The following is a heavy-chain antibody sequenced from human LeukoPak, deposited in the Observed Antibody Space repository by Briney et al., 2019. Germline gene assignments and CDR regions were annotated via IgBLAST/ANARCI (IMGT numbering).Heavy chain of an antibody. D-gene: IGHD2-15*01. V-gene: IGHV4-38-2*01. CDR3: AGGGYCSGGSCLTFDY. Sequence: PSQTLALTCAVSVYSISSGYYWGWIRQPPGKGLEWIGRLYQSWSTYCNPSLTSQVHKSVSPTKNQCSLRLGSVAAGDTAVYYCAGGGYCSGGSCLTFDYWGQGTLVTVSS. CDR2: LYQSWST. CDR1: VYSISSGYY. J-gene: IGHJ4*02.